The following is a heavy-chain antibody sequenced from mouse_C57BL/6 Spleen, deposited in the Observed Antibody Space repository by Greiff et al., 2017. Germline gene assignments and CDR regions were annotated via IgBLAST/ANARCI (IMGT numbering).Heavy chain of an antibody. CDR1: GYTFTSYD. J-gene: IGHJ2*01. CDR2: IYPRDGST. V-gene: IGHV1-85*01. D-gene: IGHD1-1*01. Sequence: VQLQQSGPELVKPGASVKLSCKASGYTFTSYDINWVKQRPGQGLEWIGWIYPRDGSTKYNEKFKGKATLTVDTSSSTAYMELHSLTSEDSAVYVCARGDYGSWNYFDYWGQGTTLTVSS. CDR3: ARGDYGSWNYFDY.